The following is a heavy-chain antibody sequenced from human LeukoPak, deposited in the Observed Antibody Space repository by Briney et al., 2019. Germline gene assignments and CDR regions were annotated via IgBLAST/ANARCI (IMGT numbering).Heavy chain of an antibody. Sequence: GGSLRLSCAASGFTVISNYMYWVRQTPGKGLERISVIYSGGRTYYADSVKGRFTISRDNSKNMLFLQMNSLRTEDTALYYCARTSGSFAGYFDFWGQGTLVTVSS. V-gene: IGHV3-66*02. CDR3: ARTSGSFAGYFDF. D-gene: IGHD1-26*01. J-gene: IGHJ4*02. CDR2: IYSGGRT. CDR1: GFTVISNY.